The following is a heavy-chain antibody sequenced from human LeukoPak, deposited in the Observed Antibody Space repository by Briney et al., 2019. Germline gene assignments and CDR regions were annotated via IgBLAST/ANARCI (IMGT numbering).Heavy chain of an antibody. V-gene: IGHV3-9*03. CDR1: GFTFDDYA. J-gene: IGHJ4*02. CDR3: AKGGGSGYEPGSFDY. CDR2: ISWDSGSR. Sequence: GGSLRLSCAASGFTFDDYAMHWVRQAPGKGLEWVSGISWDSGSRGYADSVKGRFTISRDNAKNSLYLQMNSLRAEDMALYYCAKGGGSGYEPGSFDYWGQGTLVTVSS. D-gene: IGHD5-12*01.